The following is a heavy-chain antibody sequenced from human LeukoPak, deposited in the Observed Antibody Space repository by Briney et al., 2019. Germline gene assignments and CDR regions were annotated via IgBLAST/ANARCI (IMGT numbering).Heavy chain of an antibody. CDR2: IKQDGSEK. CDR3: ARDRLSRYGSGRWFDP. D-gene: IGHD3-10*01. J-gene: IGHJ5*02. Sequence: GGSLRLSCAASGFTFSSYWMSWVRQAPGKGLEWVANIKQDGSEKYYVDSVKGRFTISRDNAKNSLYLQMNSLRAEDTAVYYCARDRLSRYGSGRWFDPWGQGTLVTVSS. CDR1: GFTFSSYW. V-gene: IGHV3-7*03.